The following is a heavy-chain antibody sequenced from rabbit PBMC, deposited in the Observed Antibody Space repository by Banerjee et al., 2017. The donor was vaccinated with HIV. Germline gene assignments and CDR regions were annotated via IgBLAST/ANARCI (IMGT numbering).Heavy chain of an antibody. Sequence: QSLEESGGDLVKPGASLTLTCTASGFSFSSSHYMCWVRQAPGKGLEWIACIYAGNGGSTYYASWAKGRFTISKTSSTTVTLQMTSLTAADTATYFCARGYAGYVHYDYATYYFNLWGPGTLVTVS. D-gene: IGHD6-1*01. CDR2: IYAGNGGST. J-gene: IGHJ4*01. CDR3: ARGYAGYVHYDYATYYFNL. V-gene: IGHV1S40*01. CDR1: GFSFSSSHY.